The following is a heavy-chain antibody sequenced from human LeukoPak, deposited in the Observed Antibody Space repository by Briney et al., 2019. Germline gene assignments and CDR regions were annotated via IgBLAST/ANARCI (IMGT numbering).Heavy chain of an antibody. CDR1: GYSLTSYW. CDR3: ARWGDIAVPAAHKWFDP. Sequence: GESLKISCKGSGYSLTSYWIGWVRQMPGKGLEWMGIIYPGDSDTRYSPSFQGQVTISADKSISTAYLQWSSLKASDTAMYYCARWGDIAVPAAHKWFDPWGQGTLVTVSS. J-gene: IGHJ5*02. V-gene: IGHV5-51*01. CDR2: IYPGDSDT. D-gene: IGHD2-2*01.